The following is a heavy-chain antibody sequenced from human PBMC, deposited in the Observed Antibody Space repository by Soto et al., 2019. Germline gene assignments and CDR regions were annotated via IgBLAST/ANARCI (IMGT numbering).Heavy chain of an antibody. CDR3: AREVRGDNIVVVVAATPTDAFDI. V-gene: IGHV4-30-4*01. J-gene: IGHJ3*02. Sequence: SETLSLTCTVSGGSISSYYWSWIRQPPGKGLEWIGYIYYSGSTYYNPSLKSRVTISVDTSKNQFSLKLSSVTAADTAVYYCAREVRGDNIVVVVAATPTDAFDIWGQGIMVTV. CDR1: GGSISSYY. CDR2: IYYSGST. D-gene: IGHD2-15*01.